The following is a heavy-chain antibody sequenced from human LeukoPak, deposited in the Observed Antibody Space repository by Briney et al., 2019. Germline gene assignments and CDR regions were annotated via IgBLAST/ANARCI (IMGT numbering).Heavy chain of an antibody. CDR2: MNPNSGNT. CDR1: GYAFTSYD. Sequence: ASVKVSCKASGYAFTSYDINWVRQATGQGLEWMGWMNPNSGNTGYAQKFQGRVTMTRNTSISTVYMELSSLRSEDTAVYYCARGLVSSSWLRGLDAFDIWGQGTMVTVSS. D-gene: IGHD6-13*01. CDR3: ARGLVSSSWLRGLDAFDI. J-gene: IGHJ3*02. V-gene: IGHV1-8*01.